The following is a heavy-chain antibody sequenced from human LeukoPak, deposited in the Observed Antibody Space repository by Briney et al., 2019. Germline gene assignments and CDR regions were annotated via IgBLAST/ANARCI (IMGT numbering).Heavy chain of an antibody. CDR2: ISSSSSYI. V-gene: IGHV3-21*01. J-gene: IGHJ3*02. CDR3: ASGMIVGATKSAPGKQRAPSSDDAFDI. D-gene: IGHD1-26*01. CDR1: GFTFSSYS. Sequence: PGGSLRLSCAASGFTFSSYSMNWVRQAPGKGLEWVSSISSSSSYIYYADSVKGRFTISRDNAKNSLYLQMNSLRAEDTAVYYCASGMIVGATKSAPGKQRAPSSDDAFDIWGQGTMVTVSS.